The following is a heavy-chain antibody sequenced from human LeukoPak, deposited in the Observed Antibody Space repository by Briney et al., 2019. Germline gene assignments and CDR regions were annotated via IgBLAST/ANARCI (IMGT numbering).Heavy chain of an antibody. CDR3: ARDYKGVFDP. D-gene: IGHD3-10*01. J-gene: IGHJ5*02. V-gene: IGHV3-74*01. CDR1: GFTFSSYW. Sequence: QPGGSLRLSCAASGFTFSSYWMHWVRQAPGKGLVWVSRINSDGSSTSYADSVRGRFSISRDNAKSSLYLQMNSLRAEDTAVYYCARDYKGVFDPWGQGTLVTVSS. CDR2: INSDGSST.